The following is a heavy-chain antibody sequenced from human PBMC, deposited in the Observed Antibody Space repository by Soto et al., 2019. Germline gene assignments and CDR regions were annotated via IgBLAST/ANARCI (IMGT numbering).Heavy chain of an antibody. CDR2: IYYSGST. D-gene: IGHD3-3*01. Sequence: QVQLQESGPGLVKPSETLALTCTVSGGSISSYYWSWIRKPPGKGLEWIGYIYYSGSTNYNPSLKSGGTKSVDTSKNQFSLKLSSVTAADTAVYYCARGIRFLEWLSPFYFDYWGEGTLVNVSS. V-gene: IGHV4-59*01. CDR3: ARGIRFLEWLSPFYFDY. CDR1: GGSISSYY. J-gene: IGHJ4*02.